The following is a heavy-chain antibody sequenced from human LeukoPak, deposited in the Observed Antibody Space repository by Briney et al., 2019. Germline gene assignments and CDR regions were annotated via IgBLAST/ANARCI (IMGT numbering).Heavy chain of an antibody. J-gene: IGHJ5*02. CDR1: GFTFSDHY. V-gene: IGHV3-11*01. Sequence: GGSLRLSCAASGFTFSDHYMSWLRQAPGKGLEWLASSGAVGSPIDYADSVKGRFSISRDNGKNSLYLQMNSLRAEDTAVYYCATTPGATRKTIIRLGGWFDPWGQGTLVTVSS. CDR2: SGAVGSPI. D-gene: IGHD3-10*01. CDR3: ATTPGATRKTIIRLGGWFDP.